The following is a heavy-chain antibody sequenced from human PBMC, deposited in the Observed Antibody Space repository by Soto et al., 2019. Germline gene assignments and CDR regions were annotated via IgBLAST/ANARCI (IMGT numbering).Heavy chain of an antibody. Sequence: PSETLSLTCTVSGGSISSNIYYWGWIRQPPGKGLEWIGNIHYSGSTYYDSSLKSRVTISLDTSKNQFSLRLNSVTAADTAVYYCALSCYRSRLLRDLFDFWGQGTLVTVSS. D-gene: IGHD3-16*02. J-gene: IGHJ4*02. CDR1: GGSISSNIYY. CDR2: IHYSGST. V-gene: IGHV4-39*01. CDR3: ALSCYRSRLLRDLFDF.